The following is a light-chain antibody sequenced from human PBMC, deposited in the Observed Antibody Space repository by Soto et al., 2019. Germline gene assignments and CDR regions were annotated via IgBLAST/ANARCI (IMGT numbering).Light chain of an antibody. Sequence: QSALTQPASVSVSPGQSITISCTGTTSDVGLYNYVSWYQQHPGKAPKLMISEVSNRPSGVSNRFSGSKSGNTASLTISGLQAEDEADYYCSSYTSSDTLVFGAGTKVTVL. CDR1: TSDVGLYNY. V-gene: IGLV2-14*01. J-gene: IGLJ2*01. CDR3: SSYTSSDTLV. CDR2: EVS.